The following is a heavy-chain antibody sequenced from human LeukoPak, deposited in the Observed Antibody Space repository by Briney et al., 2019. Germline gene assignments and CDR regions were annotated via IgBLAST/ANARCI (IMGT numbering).Heavy chain of an antibody. D-gene: IGHD5-18*01. CDR2: ISAYNGNT. CDR1: GYTFTSYG. Sequence: GASVTVSCKASGYTFTSYGISWVRQAPGQGLEGMGWISAYNGNTNYAQKLQGRVTMTTDTSTSTAYMELRSLRSDDTAVYYCARDGNGYSYGLTYYWGQGTLVTVSS. V-gene: IGHV1-18*01. CDR3: ARDGNGYSYGLTYY. J-gene: IGHJ4*02.